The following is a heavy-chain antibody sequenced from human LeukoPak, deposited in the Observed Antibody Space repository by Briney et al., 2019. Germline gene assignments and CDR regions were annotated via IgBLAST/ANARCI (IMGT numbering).Heavy chain of an antibody. D-gene: IGHD3-22*01. J-gene: IGHJ4*02. CDR2: IKEDGSEK. Sequence: GGSLRLSCAASVFTFSNCWMTWVRQAPGQGLEWVAIIKEDGSEKYYVDSVKGRFSISRDNGKNSLYLQMNSLRAEDTGVYYCARLQNPDSSVYRPFDYWGEGPLVTVPS. CDR3: ARLQNPDSSVYRPFDY. CDR1: VFTFSNCW. V-gene: IGHV3-7*01.